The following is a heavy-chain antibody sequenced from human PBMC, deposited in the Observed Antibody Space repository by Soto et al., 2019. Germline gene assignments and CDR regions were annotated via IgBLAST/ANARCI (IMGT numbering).Heavy chain of an antibody. CDR2: VTQDGSEK. CDR3: AREYSSGSYVFFDH. D-gene: IGHD6-19*01. Sequence: GGSLRLSCEASGFIFRDYWMSWVGQAPGKGLEWVANVTQDGSEKYYADSVKGRFTISRDNAKNSIYLEMNRLRAEDTALYYCAREYSSGSYVFFDHWGQGNLVTVSS. J-gene: IGHJ4*02. V-gene: IGHV3-7*01. CDR1: GFIFRDYW.